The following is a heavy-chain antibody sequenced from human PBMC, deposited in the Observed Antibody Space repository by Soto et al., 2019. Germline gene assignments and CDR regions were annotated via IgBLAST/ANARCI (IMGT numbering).Heavy chain of an antibody. V-gene: IGHV4-4*02. J-gene: IGHJ5*02. CDR1: GGSISSLNC. CDR2: IYHSGST. D-gene: IGHD2-15*01. Sequence: SETLCLTCAVSGGSISSLNCWSWVRQPPGKGLEWIGEIYHSGSTNYNPSLKSRVTISVDKSKNQFSLKLSSVTAADTAVYYCAYGPWVATNWFDPWCKGTLVTVS. CDR3: AYGPWVATNWFDP.